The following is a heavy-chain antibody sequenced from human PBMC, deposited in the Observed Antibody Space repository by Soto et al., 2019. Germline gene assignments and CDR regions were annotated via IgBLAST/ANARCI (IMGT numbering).Heavy chain of an antibody. Sequence: GGSLRLSCAASGFTFSSYAMSWVRQAPGKGLEWVSAISGSGGSTYYADSVKGRFTISRDNSKNTLYLQMNSLRAEDTAVYYCAKVGPAPQQLVRGYYYYYMDVWGKGTTVTVSS. CDR2: ISGSGGST. J-gene: IGHJ6*03. D-gene: IGHD6-13*01. CDR3: AKVGPAPQQLVRGYYYYYMDV. V-gene: IGHV3-23*01. CDR1: GFTFSSYA.